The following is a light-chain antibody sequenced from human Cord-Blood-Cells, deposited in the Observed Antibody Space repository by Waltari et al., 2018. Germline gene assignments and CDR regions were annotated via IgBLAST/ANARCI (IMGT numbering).Light chain of an antibody. CDR1: QSISSW. CDR3: QQYNSYPLT. CDR2: NAS. Sequence: DLQMTPSPSTLSASVGYSVTLTCRASQSISSWLAWYQQKPGKAPKLLIYNASSLESGVPSRFSGSGSGTEFTLTISSLQPDDFATYYCQQYNSYPLTFGGGTKVEIK. J-gene: IGKJ4*01. V-gene: IGKV1-5*03.